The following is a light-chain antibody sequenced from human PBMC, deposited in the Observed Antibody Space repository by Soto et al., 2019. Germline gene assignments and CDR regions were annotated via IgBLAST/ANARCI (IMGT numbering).Light chain of an antibody. CDR2: DAS. Sequence: EIVMTHSPATLSVSPGESATLSCRASQSVSSKLAWHQQKPGQAPRILMYDASTRATGISARFSGSGSGTEFTLTISSLQSEDFAVYYCQQYHNWPITFGQGTRLEI. V-gene: IGKV3-15*01. CDR3: QQYHNWPIT. CDR1: QSVSSK. J-gene: IGKJ5*01.